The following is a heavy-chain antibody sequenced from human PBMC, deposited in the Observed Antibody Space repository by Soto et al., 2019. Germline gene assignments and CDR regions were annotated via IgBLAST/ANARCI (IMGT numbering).Heavy chain of an antibody. CDR2: IYPGDSDT. J-gene: IGHJ6*02. CDR1: GYRFTNYW. CDR3: ARRLGYSSSSAYYGMDV. D-gene: IGHD6-6*01. Sequence: GESLKISCKGSGYRFTNYWIGWVRQMPGKGLEWMGIIYPGDSDTRYSPSFQGQVTISADKSISTAYLQWSSLKASDTAMYYCARRLGYSSSSAYYGMDVWGQGTTVTVSS. V-gene: IGHV5-51*01.